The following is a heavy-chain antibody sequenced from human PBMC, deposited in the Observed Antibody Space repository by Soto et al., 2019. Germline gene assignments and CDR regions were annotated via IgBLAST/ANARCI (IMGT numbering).Heavy chain of an antibody. Sequence: GSLRLSCAPSGFIFTKYAMSWVRQAPGKGLEWVSAISGSGVSTYYADSVKGRFTISRDNSKNTLSLQLNSLRVEDTAIYYCAKEGGVYRSKVYVGSWGQGTLVTVSS. CDR3: AKEGGVYRSKVYVGS. D-gene: IGHD3-10*01. V-gene: IGHV3-23*01. J-gene: IGHJ4*02. CDR1: GFIFTKYA. CDR2: ISGSGVST.